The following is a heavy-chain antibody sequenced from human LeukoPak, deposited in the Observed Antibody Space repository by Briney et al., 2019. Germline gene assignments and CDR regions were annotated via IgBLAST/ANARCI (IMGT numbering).Heavy chain of an antibody. J-gene: IGHJ4*02. Sequence: SGTLSLTCTVSGDSINSLDLWSWVRQPPGKGLEWIGEMYLSGTTHSNPSLKSRVTISVDKSKNQFSLKLSSVTAADTAVYYCARAEDLGANEPYYFDYWGQGTLVTVSS. V-gene: IGHV4-4*02. CDR3: ARAEDLGANEPYYFDY. CDR2: MYLSGTT. D-gene: IGHD1-26*01. CDR1: GDSINSLDL.